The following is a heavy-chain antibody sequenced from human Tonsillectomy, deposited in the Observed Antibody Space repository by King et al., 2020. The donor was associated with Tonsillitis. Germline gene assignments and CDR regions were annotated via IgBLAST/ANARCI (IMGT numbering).Heavy chain of an antibody. CDR2: IKSKSDGGTT. CDR1: GFTFNNAW. Sequence: VQLVESGGGFVKPGGSLRLSCAASGFTFNNAWMSWVRQAPGKGLEWVGRIKSKSDGGTTEYAAPVKGRFTISRDDSINTLYLQMNSLKTEDTAVYYCIIDWANTLGFGEIWGQGTLVTVSS. J-gene: IGHJ4*02. D-gene: IGHD3-10*01. V-gene: IGHV3-15*01. CDR3: IIDWANTLGFGEI.